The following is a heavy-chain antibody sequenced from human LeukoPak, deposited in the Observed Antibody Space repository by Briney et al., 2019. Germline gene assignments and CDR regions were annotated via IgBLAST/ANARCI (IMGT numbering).Heavy chain of an antibody. CDR1: GGSISSYY. J-gene: IGHJ5*02. CDR2: IYYTGST. D-gene: IGHD3-22*01. CDR3: ARGGYYYDCSGYYDP. V-gene: IGHV4-39*01. Sequence: SETLSLTCTVSGGSISSYYWGWIRQPPGKGLEWIGSIYYTGSTYYNPSLKSRVTISVDTSKNQFSLKLSSVTAADTAVYYCARGGYYYDCSGYYDPWGQGTLVTVSS.